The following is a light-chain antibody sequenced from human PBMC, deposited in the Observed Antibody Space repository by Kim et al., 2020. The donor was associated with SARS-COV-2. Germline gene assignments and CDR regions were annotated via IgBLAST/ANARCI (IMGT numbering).Light chain of an antibody. V-gene: IGLV2-11*01. Sequence: GQSVTISCTGSSSDVGNYTYASWFQHFPGKAPKLIIYDVNKRPSGVPDRFSGSKSGNTASLTISGLQAEDEGDFHCCSYAGAYTFLFGGGTQLTVL. CDR3: CSYAGAYTFL. CDR1: SSDVGNYTY. J-gene: IGLJ2*01. CDR2: DVN.